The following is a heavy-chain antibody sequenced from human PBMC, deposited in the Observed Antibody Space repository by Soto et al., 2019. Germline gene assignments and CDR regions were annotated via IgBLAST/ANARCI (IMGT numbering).Heavy chain of an antibody. V-gene: IGHV3-30*18. CDR3: AKDLRGLLDY. Sequence: LRLSCAASGFTFSSYGMHWVRQAPGKGLEWVAVISYDGSNKYYADSVKGRFTISRDNSKNTLYLQMNSLRAEDTAVYYCAKDLRGLLDYWGQGTLVTVSS. J-gene: IGHJ4*02. CDR1: GFTFSSYG. D-gene: IGHD3-10*01. CDR2: ISYDGSNK.